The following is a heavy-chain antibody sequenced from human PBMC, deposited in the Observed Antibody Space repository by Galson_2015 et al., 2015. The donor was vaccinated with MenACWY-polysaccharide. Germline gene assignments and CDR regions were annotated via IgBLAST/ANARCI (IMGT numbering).Heavy chain of an antibody. J-gene: IGHJ3*02. D-gene: IGHD5-18*01. CDR3: AKAGWEIQLWEDAFDI. V-gene: IGHV3-30*18. Sequence: SLRLSCAASGFTFSSYGMHWVRQAPGKGLEWVAVISYDGSNKYYADSVKGRFTISRDNSKNTLYLQMNSLRAEDTAVYYCAKAGWEIQLWEDAFDIWGQGTMVTVSS. CDR1: GFTFSSYG. CDR2: ISYDGSNK.